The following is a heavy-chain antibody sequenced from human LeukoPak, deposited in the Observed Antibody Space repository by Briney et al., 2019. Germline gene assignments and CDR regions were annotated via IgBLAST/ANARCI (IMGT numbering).Heavy chain of an antibody. Sequence: GGSLRLSCAASGFTFSSYAMHWVRQAPGKGLEWVAVISYDGSNKYYADSVKGRFTISRDNSKNTLYLQMNSLRAEDTAVYYCAREGLDYGGNSRAFDIWGQGTMVTVSS. D-gene: IGHD4-23*01. CDR1: GFTFSSYA. J-gene: IGHJ3*02. V-gene: IGHV3-30-3*01. CDR2: ISYDGSNK. CDR3: AREGLDYGGNSRAFDI.